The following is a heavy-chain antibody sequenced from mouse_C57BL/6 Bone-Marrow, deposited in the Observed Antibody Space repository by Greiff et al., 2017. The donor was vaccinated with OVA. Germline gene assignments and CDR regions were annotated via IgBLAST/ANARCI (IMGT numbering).Heavy chain of an antibody. Sequence: EVQLQQSGPELVKPGASVKISCKASGYTFTDYYMNWVKQSHGKSLEWIGDINPNNGGTSYNQKFKGKATLTVDKSSSTAYMELRSLTSDDSAVYDCARYGDGYAMDYWGQGTSVTVSS. CDR1: GYTFTDYY. CDR2: INPNNGGT. D-gene: IGHD1-2*01. V-gene: IGHV1-26*01. J-gene: IGHJ4*01. CDR3: ARYGDGYAMDY.